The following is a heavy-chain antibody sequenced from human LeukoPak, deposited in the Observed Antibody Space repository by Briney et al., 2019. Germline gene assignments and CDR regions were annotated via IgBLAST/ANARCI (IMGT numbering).Heavy chain of an antibody. CDR3: ARAKTVYGSGSYYNGPYYYYYMDV. CDR2: ISSSGSTI. Sequence: GGSLRLSCAASGFTFSDYYMSWIRQAPGKGLEWVSYISSSGSTIYYADSVKGRFTISRDNAKNSLYLQMNSLRAEDTAVYYCARAKTVYGSGSYYNGPYYYYYMDVWGKGTTVTISS. J-gene: IGHJ6*03. V-gene: IGHV3-11*01. D-gene: IGHD3-10*01. CDR1: GFTFSDYY.